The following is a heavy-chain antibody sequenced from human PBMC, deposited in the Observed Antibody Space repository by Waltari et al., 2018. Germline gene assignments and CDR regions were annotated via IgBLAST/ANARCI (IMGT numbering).Heavy chain of an antibody. Sequence: QVQLVESGGGVVQPGRSLRLSCAASGFTFSSYGMHWVRQAPGKGLEWVAVIWYDGSNKYYADSVKGRFTISRDKSKNTLYLQMNSLRAEDTAVYYCAREPSIAAAGPDAFDIWGQGTMVTVSS. V-gene: IGHV3-33*01. J-gene: IGHJ3*02. CDR3: AREPSIAAAGPDAFDI. CDR1: GFTFSSYG. D-gene: IGHD6-13*01. CDR2: IWYDGSNK.